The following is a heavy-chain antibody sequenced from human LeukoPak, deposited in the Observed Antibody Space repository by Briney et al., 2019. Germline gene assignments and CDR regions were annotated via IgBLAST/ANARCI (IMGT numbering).Heavy chain of an antibody. CDR2: VWSDGTEK. J-gene: IGHJ4*02. CDR1: GFTFTGYA. Sequence: PGRSLTLSCAASGFTFTGYAMHWVRQAPGKGLEWVTVVWSDGTEKYYADSVKGRFTVSRDNSKSTLFLQMNSLTAEDTAVYYCATNYGSGNTDHYFDYWGQGTLVTVSS. CDR3: ATNYGSGNTDHYFDY. V-gene: IGHV3-33*01. D-gene: IGHD3-10*01.